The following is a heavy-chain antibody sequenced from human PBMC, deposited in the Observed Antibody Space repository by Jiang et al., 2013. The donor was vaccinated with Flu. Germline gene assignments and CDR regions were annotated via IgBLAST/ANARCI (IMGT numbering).Heavy chain of an antibody. CDR3: ARLSSRAVPAAISY. CDR2: IYPGDXDT. J-gene: IGHJ4*02. V-gene: IGHV5-51*01. Sequence: FTKYWIGWVRQMPGKGLEWMGIIYPGDXDTRYSPSFQGQVTISADKSISTAYLQWSSLKASDTAMYYCARLSSRAVPAAISYWGQGTLVTVSS. CDR1: FTKYW. D-gene: IGHD2-2*02.